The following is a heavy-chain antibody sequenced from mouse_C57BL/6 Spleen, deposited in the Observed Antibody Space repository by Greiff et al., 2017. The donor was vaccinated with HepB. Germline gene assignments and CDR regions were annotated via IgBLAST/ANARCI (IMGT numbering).Heavy chain of an antibody. D-gene: IGHD3-3*01. V-gene: IGHV5-6*01. CDR3: ARQRDLYYLDY. J-gene: IGHJ2*01. CDR2: ISSGGSYT. Sequence: EVKLVESGGDLVKPGGSLKLSCAASGFTFSSYGMSWVRQTPDKRLEWVATISSGGSYTYYPDSVKGRFTISRDNAKNTLYLQMSSLKSEDTAMYYCARQRDLYYLDYWGQGTTLTVSS. CDR1: GFTFSSYG.